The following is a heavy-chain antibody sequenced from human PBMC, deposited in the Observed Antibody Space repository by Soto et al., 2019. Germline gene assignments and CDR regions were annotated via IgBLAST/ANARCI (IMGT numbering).Heavy chain of an antibody. CDR3: ARVGVGVVIID. CDR1: GFTFSDHY. D-gene: IGHD3-3*01. V-gene: IGHV3-72*01. CDR2: TRNKANSYTT. Sequence: EVQLVESGGGLVQPGRSLRLSCAASGFTFSDHYMDWVRQAPGKGLEWVGRTRNKANSYTTEYAASVKGRFTISRDDSKNSLYLQMNSLKTEDTAVYYCARVGVGVVIIDWGQGTLVTVSS. J-gene: IGHJ4*02.